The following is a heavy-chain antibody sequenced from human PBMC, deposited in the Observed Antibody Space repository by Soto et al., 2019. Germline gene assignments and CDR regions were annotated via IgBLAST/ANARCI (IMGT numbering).Heavy chain of an antibody. CDR3: ARGVVSTGYFDY. Sequence: EVQLAESGGGLVQPGGSLRLSCAASGFTFSDHYMDWVRQAPGKGLEWVGRSRDKVHRHTTAYSASVKGRFTISRGDSDNSLYLQMNSLKTEDTAVYYCARGVVSTGYFDYWGQGTLVTVSS. J-gene: IGHJ4*02. CDR2: SRDKVHRHTT. V-gene: IGHV3-72*01. CDR1: GFTFSDHY. D-gene: IGHD5-12*01.